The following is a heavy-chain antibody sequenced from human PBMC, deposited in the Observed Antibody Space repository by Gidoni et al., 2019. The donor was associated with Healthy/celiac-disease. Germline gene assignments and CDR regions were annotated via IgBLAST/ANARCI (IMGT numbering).Heavy chain of an antibody. CDR3: ARDVVAVADALDY. CDR1: GFTFSSYG. D-gene: IGHD6-19*01. V-gene: IGHV3-33*01. CDR2: IWYDGSNK. J-gene: IGHJ4*02. Sequence: QVQLVESGGGVVQPGRSLRLSCAASGFTFSSYGMHWVRPAPGKGLEWVAVIWYDGSNKYYADSVKGRFTISRDNSKNTLYLQMNSLRAEDTAVYYCARDVVAVADALDYWGQGTLVTVSS.